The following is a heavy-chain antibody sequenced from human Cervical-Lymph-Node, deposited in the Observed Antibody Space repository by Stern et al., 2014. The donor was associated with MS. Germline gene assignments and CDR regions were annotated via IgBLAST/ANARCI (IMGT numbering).Heavy chain of an antibody. CDR3: VRAVTFYGVDV. D-gene: IGHD4-23*01. Sequence: EMQLVESGGGLVQPGGSLRLACAASGFTFNKYTMNWVRQAPGKGLEWLNYISSSGNPIYYADSVKGRFTVSRDNAKNSLFLQMNSLRDEDTAVYYCVRAVTFYGVDVWGQGTTVTVSS. CDR2: ISSSGNPI. CDR1: GFTFNKYT. V-gene: IGHV3-48*02. J-gene: IGHJ6*02.